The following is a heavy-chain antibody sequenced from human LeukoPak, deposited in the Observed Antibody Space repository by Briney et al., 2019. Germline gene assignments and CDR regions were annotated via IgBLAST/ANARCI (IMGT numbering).Heavy chain of an antibody. CDR1: GFTFSSYA. J-gene: IGHJ4*02. CDR3: ARTAMGDYVRFPNDY. CDR2: ISVGGGST. Sequence: GGSLRLSSAASGFTFSSYAMSWVPHAPGKGLECVSPISVGGGSTYYADSVTGRFTISRDNSRNTLYLKMKSLRAEDTALYYCARTAMGDYVRFPNDYWGQGTLVTVSS. V-gene: IGHV3-23*01. D-gene: IGHD4-17*01.